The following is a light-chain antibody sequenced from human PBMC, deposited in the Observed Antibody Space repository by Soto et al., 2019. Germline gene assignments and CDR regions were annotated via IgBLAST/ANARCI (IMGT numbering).Light chain of an antibody. CDR1: QSVKSSY. V-gene: IGKV3-15*01. Sequence: EIVLTQSPGVLSSSVGEGATLSCRASQSVKSSYLAWYQQKPGQAPRLVIYGASTRATGVPARFTGSGSGTEFTLTISSLQSEDFAVYYCQQYNYWPPWTFGQGTKVDIK. CDR3: QQYNYWPPWT. J-gene: IGKJ1*01. CDR2: GAS.